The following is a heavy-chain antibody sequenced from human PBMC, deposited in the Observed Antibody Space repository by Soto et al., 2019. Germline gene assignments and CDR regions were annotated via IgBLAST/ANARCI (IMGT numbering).Heavy chain of an antibody. D-gene: IGHD1-1*01. V-gene: IGHV5-10-1*01. CDR1: GYSFTSYW. Sequence: LGESLKISCKGSGYSFTSYWISWVRQMPGKGLEWMGRIDPSDSYTNYSPSFQGHVTISADKSISTAYLQWSSLKASDTAMYYCARPGTTGTTWDYYGMDVWGQGTTVTVSS. CDR2: IDPSDSYT. CDR3: ARPGTTGTTWDYYGMDV. J-gene: IGHJ6*02.